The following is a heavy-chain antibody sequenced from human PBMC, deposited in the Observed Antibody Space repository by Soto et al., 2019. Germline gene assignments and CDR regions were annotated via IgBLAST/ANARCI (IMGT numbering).Heavy chain of an antibody. CDR3: ARHSPPRSPLLNWFDP. CDR2: IYPGDSDT. J-gene: IGHJ5*02. V-gene: IGHV5-51*01. D-gene: IGHD6-13*01. Sequence: PGESLKISCKGSGYSFTSYWIGWVRQMPGKGLEWMGIIYPGDSDTRYSPSFQGQVTISADKSISTAYLQWSSLKASDTAMYYCARHSPPRSPLLNWFDPWGQGTLVTVSS. CDR1: GYSFTSYW.